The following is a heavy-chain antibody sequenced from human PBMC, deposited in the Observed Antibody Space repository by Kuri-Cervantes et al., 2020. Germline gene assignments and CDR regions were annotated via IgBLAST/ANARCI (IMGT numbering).Heavy chain of an antibody. Sequence: GESLKISCAASGFTFSSYSMNWVRQAPGKGLEWVSSISSSGSYIYYADSVKGRFTISRDNAKNSLYLQMNSLRAEDTAVYYCAREYGSSGYYGMDVWGQGTTVTVSS. D-gene: IGHD3-22*01. V-gene: IGHV3-21*01. CDR3: AREYGSSGYYGMDV. CDR1: GFTFSSYS. J-gene: IGHJ6*02. CDR2: ISSSGSYI.